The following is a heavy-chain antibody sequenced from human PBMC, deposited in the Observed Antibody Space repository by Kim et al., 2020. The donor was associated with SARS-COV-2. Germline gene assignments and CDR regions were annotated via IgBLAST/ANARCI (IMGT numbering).Heavy chain of an antibody. J-gene: IGHJ3*02. Sequence: TNYNPSLKSRVTISVDTSKNQFSLKLSSVTAADTAVYYCARRTRLGAFDIWGQGTMVTVSS. V-gene: IGHV4-59*08. D-gene: IGHD5-12*01. CDR2: T. CDR3: ARRTRLGAFDI.